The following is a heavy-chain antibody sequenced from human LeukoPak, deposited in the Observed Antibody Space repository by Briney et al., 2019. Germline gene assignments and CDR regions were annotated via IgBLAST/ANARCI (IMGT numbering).Heavy chain of an antibody. CDR1: GYTFTSYA. V-gene: IGHV1-69*06. Sequence: SVKVSCKASGYTFTSYAMNWVRQAPGQGLEWMGGIIPIFGTANYAQKFQGRVTITADKSTSTAYMELSSLRSEDTAVYYCARLAAMVSGYFDYWGQGTLVTVSS. CDR3: ARLAAMVSGYFDY. CDR2: IIPIFGTA. J-gene: IGHJ4*02. D-gene: IGHD5-18*01.